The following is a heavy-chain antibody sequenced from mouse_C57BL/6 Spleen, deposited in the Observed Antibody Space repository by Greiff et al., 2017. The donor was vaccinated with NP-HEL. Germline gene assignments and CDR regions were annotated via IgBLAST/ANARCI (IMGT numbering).Heavy chain of an antibody. J-gene: IGHJ2*01. D-gene: IGHD2-4*01. V-gene: IGHV1-82*01. Sequence: VKLQQSGPELVKPGASVKISCKASGYAFSSSWMNWVKQRPGKGLEWIGRIYPGDGDTNYNGKFKGKATLTADKSSSTAYMQLSSLTSEDSAVYFCARGGLRYYFDYWGQGTTLTVSS. CDR1: GYAFSSSW. CDR3: ARGGLRYYFDY. CDR2: IYPGDGDT.